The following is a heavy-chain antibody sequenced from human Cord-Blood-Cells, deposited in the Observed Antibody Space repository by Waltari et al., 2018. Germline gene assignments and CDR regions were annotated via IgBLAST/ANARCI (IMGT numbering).Heavy chain of an antibody. CDR1: GGSFSGYY. D-gene: IGHD6-13*01. CDR2: INHSGST. Sequence: QVQLQQWGAGLLKPSETLSLTCAVYGGSFSGYYWSWIRQPPGKGLEWIGEINHSGSTNYNPSLKSRVTISVDTSKNQFSLKLSSVTAADTAVYYCARGIAAAGHEEPFDYWGQGTLVTVSS. V-gene: IGHV4-34*01. J-gene: IGHJ4*02. CDR3: ARGIAAAGHEEPFDY.